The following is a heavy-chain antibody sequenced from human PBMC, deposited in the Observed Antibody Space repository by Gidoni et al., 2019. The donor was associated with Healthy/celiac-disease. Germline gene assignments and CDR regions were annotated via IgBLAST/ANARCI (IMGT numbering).Heavy chain of an antibody. CDR2: ISYDGSNK. CDR1: GFTFSSYA. D-gene: IGHD4-17*01. Sequence: QVQLVESGGGVVQPGRSLRLSCAASGFTFSSYAMHWVRQAPGKGLEWVAVISYDGSNKYYADSVKGRFTISRDNSKNTLYLQMNSLRAEDTAVYYCARGLLPTVTYGMDVWGQGTTVTVSS. CDR3: ARGLLPTVTYGMDV. V-gene: IGHV3-30-3*01. J-gene: IGHJ6*02.